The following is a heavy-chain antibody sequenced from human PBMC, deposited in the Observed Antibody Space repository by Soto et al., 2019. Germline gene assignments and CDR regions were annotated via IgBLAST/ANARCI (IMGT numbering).Heavy chain of an antibody. D-gene: IGHD2-2*01. J-gene: IGHJ4*02. CDR1: GGSVSSGSYH. V-gene: IGHV4-39*01. CDR3: ARHPVYATGWQIDY. CDR2: IHKSGTT. Sequence: QLQLQESGPGLVKPSETLPLTCTVSGGSVSSGSYHWGWIRQPPGQGLEWIGRIHKSGTTYYNASLRSRLSISIDTSKNQFSLKLSSVTAADTAVYYCARHPVYATGWQIDYWGQGALVTVSS.